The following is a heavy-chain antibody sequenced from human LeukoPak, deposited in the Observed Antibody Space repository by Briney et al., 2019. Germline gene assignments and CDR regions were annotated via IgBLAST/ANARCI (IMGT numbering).Heavy chain of an antibody. Sequence: SETLSLTCTVSGGSISSYYWSWIRQPPGKGLEWIGYIYYSGSTNYNPSLKSRVTISVDTSKNQFSLKLSSVTAADTAVYYCARGTTHYDILTDYWGQGTLVTVSS. V-gene: IGHV4-59*01. CDR2: IYYSGST. J-gene: IGHJ4*02. CDR1: GGSISSYY. D-gene: IGHD3-9*01. CDR3: ARGTTHYDILTDY.